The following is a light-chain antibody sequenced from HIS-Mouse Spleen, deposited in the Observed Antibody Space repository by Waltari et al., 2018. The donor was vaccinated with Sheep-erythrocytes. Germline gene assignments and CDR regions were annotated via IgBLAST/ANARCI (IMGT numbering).Light chain of an antibody. J-gene: IGLJ3*02. CDR2: EGS. Sequence: QSALTQPASVSGSPGQSITISCTGTSSDVGSYNLVSWYQQHPGKAPKLMIYEGSKRAEGVSNRISGSNTGNTASLTISGLKAEDEADYYCCSYAGSSTPWVFGGGTKLTVL. V-gene: IGLV2-23*01. CDR3: CSYAGSSTPWV. CDR1: SSDVGSYNL.